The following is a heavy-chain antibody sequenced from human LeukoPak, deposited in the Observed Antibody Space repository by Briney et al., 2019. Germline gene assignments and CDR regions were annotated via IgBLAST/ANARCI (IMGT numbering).Heavy chain of an antibody. CDR2: ISGSGGST. CDR3: AKFEHYYGSGSYYRPYYYYYYMDV. J-gene: IGHJ6*03. CDR1: GFTFSSYA. D-gene: IGHD3-10*01. V-gene: IGHV3-23*01. Sequence: GGSLRLSCAASGFTFSSYAMSRVRQAPGKGLEWVSAISGSGGSTYYADSVKGRFTISRDNSKNTLYLQMNSLRAEDTAVYYCAKFEHYYGSGSYYRPYYYYYYMDVWGKGTTVTVSS.